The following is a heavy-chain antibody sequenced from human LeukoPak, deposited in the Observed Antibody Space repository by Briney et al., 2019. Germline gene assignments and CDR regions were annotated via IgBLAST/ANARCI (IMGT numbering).Heavy chain of an antibody. Sequence: TGGSLRLSCEASGFTFDDYAMHWARQAPGKGLEWVSGISWNSGSMGYADSVKGRFTIPRDNAKNSLYLQMNSLRAEDTALYYCAKARLWLDYFDYWGQGTLVTVSS. CDR3: AKARLWLDYFDY. D-gene: IGHD3-10*01. CDR2: ISWNSGSM. J-gene: IGHJ4*02. CDR1: GFTFDDYA. V-gene: IGHV3-9*01.